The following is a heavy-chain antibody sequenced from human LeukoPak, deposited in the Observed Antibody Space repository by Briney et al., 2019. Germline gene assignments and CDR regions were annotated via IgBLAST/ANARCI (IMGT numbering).Heavy chain of an antibody. CDR2: IYTSGST. CDR1: GGSINSNSYY. Sequence: PSQTLSLTCTVSGGSINSNSYYWSWIRQPAGEGLEWVGRIYTSGSTNYNPSLKSRVTISVDTSKNQFSLKLSSVTAADTAVYYCARDECPLWSISCHRGFDPWGQGLLVTVSS. CDR3: ARDECPLWSISCHRGFDP. V-gene: IGHV4-61*02. D-gene: IGHD2-2*02. J-gene: IGHJ5*02.